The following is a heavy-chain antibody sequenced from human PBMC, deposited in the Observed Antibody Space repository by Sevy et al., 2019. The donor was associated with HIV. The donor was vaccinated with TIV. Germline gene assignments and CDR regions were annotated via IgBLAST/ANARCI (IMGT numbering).Heavy chain of an antibody. J-gene: IGHJ4*02. CDR1: GFTFSSYA. V-gene: IGHV3-23*01. CDR3: ARENYHRSGSYRNFDY. CDR2: IGASGSDT. Sequence: GGSLRLSCAASGFTFSSYALSWVRQSPGKGLEWVSAIGASGSDTYYADSVKGRFTISRDNSMNTLYVQINSLRAEDTAVYYCARENYHRSGSYRNFDYWGQGTLVTVSS. D-gene: IGHD3-10*01.